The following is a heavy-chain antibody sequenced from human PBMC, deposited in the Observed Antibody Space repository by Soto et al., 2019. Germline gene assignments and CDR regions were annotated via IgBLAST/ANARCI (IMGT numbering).Heavy chain of an antibody. CDR1: GGTFSSYA. CDR2: IIPIFGTA. D-gene: IGHD1-7*01. CDR3: AREGEFNRNYVPYYGMDV. Sequence: GASVRVSCKASGGTFSSYAISWVRQAPGQGLEWMGGIIPIFGTANYAQKFQGRVTITADESTSTAYMELSSLRSEDTAVYYCAREGEFNRNYVPYYGMDVWGQGTTVTVSS. J-gene: IGHJ6*02. V-gene: IGHV1-69*13.